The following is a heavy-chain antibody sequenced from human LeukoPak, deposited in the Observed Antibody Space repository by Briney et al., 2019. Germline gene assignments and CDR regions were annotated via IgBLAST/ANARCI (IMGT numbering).Heavy chain of an antibody. CDR3: ARSPYSSGYYLSAFDI. V-gene: IGHV4-39*01. D-gene: IGHD3-22*01. J-gene: IGHJ3*02. CDR1: GGSISSSSYY. CDR2: IYYSGST. Sequence: SETLSLTCTVSGGSISSSSYYWGWIRQPPGKGLEWIGSIYYSGSTYYNPSLKSRVTISVDTSKNQFSLKLSYVTAADTAVYYCARSPYSSGYYLSAFDIWGQGTMVTVSS.